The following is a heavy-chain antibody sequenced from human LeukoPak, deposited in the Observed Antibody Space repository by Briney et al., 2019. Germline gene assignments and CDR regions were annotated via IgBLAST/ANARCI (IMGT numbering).Heavy chain of an antibody. Sequence: SQTLSLTCSVSGGSISSGDYFWTWIRQPPGKGLEYIGYIYYSGTTYYNPSLKSRITMSVDMSANQFSLRLTSVSAADAAVYYCTRAYWIGFHFDSWGQGILVSVSS. J-gene: IGHJ4*02. CDR3: TRAYWIGFHFDS. V-gene: IGHV4-30-4*01. CDR1: GGSISSGDYF. D-gene: IGHD3-3*01. CDR2: IYYSGTT.